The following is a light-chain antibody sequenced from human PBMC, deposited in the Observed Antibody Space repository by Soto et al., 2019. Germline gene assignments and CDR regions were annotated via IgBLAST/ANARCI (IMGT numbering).Light chain of an antibody. CDR3: QSYDSTLSARYV. V-gene: IGLV1-40*01. CDR2: GNN. CDR1: SSNIGAGYD. Sequence: QSVLTQPPSVSGAPGQRVTISCTGSSSNIGAGYDVHWYQQRPGTAPKLLIIGNNNRPSGVPDRCSGSKSGTSASLAITGLQAEDEGDYYCQSYDSTLSARYVFGSGTKVTVL. J-gene: IGLJ1*01.